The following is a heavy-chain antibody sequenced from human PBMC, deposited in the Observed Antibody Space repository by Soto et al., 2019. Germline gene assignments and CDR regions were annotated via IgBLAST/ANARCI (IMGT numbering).Heavy chain of an antibody. CDR1: GGTFSIYA. J-gene: IGHJ6*02. D-gene: IGHD2-2*01. Sequence: SVKVSCKASGGTFSIYAISWVRQAPGQGLEWMGGIIPIFGTANYAQKFQGRVTITADESTSTAYMELSSLRSEDTAVYYCARGYCISTSCYNYYYYGMDVWGQGTTVTVSS. CDR3: ARGYCISTSCYNYYYYGMDV. V-gene: IGHV1-69*13. CDR2: IIPIFGTA.